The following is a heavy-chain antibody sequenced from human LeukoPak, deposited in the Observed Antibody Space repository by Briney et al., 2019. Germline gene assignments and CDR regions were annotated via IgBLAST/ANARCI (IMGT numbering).Heavy chain of an antibody. D-gene: IGHD3-10*01. CDR2: IFYSGST. J-gene: IGHJ5*02. CDR3: ARPRPITMVRGGWFDP. V-gene: IGHV4-39*01. Sequence: PSETLSLTCSVSGGSISSSSYYWGWIRQPPGKGLEGIGSIFYSGSTYYNPSLKSRVTISVDTSRDQFSLKLSSVTAADTAVYYCARPRPITMVRGGWFDPWGQGTMVTVSS. CDR1: GGSISSSSYY.